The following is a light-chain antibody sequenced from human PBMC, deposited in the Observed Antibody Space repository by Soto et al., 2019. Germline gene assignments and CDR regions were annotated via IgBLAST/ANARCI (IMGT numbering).Light chain of an antibody. CDR3: QQYINLWT. Sequence: EIVMTQSPGTLSLSPGERAPLSCRASQSVSSNLAWYQQKPGQSPRLLIYGASTRATGVPARFSGSGSGTEFTLTISSLQSEDFAVYYCQQYINLWTFGQGTKVDIK. CDR2: GAS. V-gene: IGKV3-15*01. J-gene: IGKJ1*01. CDR1: QSVSSN.